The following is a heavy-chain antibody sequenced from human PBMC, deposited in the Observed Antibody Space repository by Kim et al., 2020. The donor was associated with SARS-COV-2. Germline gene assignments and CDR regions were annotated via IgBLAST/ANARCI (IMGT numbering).Heavy chain of an antibody. D-gene: IGHD3-22*01. CDR1: GGSISSSSYY. J-gene: IGHJ5*02. V-gene: IGHV4-39*01. Sequence: SETLSLTCTVSGGSISSSSYYWGWIRQPPGKGLEWIGSIYYSGSTYYNPSLKRRVTISVDTSKNQFSLKLSSVTAADTAVYYCARHRYYYDSSGYSSWFDPWGQGTLVTVSS. CDR3: ARHRYYYDSSGYSSWFDP. CDR2: IYYSGST.